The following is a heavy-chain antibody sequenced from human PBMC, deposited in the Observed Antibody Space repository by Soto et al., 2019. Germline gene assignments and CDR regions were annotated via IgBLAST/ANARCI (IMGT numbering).Heavy chain of an antibody. J-gene: IGHJ4*02. Sequence: PEGSLRLSCAASGFSFSSHAMSWVRQAPGQGLDWVSSLSGDTRDTYAADSVKGRFTISRDNSKNTVYLQMISLRAEDTAVYFCAKKCTGSSSKGCFDSWGQGALVTVSS. CDR2: LSGDTRDT. CDR3: AKKCTGSSSKGCFDS. V-gene: IGHV3-23*01. CDR1: GFSFSSHA. D-gene: IGHD6-6*01.